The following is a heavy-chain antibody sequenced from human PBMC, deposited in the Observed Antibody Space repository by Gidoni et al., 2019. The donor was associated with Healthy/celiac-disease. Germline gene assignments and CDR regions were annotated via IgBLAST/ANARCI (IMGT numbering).Heavy chain of an antibody. V-gene: IGHV1-46*01. CDR1: GYTFPNYY. D-gene: IGHD1-26*01. CDR3: ARENVVQMVGAKDY. Sequence: QVQLVQSGAEVKMPGASVKVSCKASGYTFPNYYIHWVRQAPGQGLEWMGIINPSDGSTSYAQKFQGRVTMTRDTSTSTVYMELSSLRSEDTAVYYCARENVVQMVGAKDYWGQGTQVTVSS. CDR2: INPSDGST. J-gene: IGHJ4*02.